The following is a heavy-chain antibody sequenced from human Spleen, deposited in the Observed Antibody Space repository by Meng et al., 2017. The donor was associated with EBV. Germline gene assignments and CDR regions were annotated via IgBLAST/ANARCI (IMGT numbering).Heavy chain of an antibody. D-gene: IGHD2-2*01. V-gene: IGHV4-30-4*01. Sequence: EHAPGLVTPVRTPSSPRTCSVLSIRIGGHDWGWTRPTPWKGLECIGYSYSSGSTYYNPSLEGRITISVDTSKNHVSLELNSLTAADTAVYYCARTDIHCSGTSCFFDFWGQGTLVTVSS. CDR3: ARTDIHCSGTSCFFDF. CDR2: SYSSGST. J-gene: IGHJ4*02. CDR1: VLSIRIGGHD.